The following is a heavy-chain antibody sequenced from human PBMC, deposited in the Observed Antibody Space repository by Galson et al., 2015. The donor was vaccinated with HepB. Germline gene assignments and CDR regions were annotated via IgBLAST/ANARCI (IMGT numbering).Heavy chain of an antibody. CDR1: GFTFSSYA. Sequence: SLRLSCAASGFTFSSYAMSWVRQAPGRGLEWVSSISGSGGNTYYADSVKGRFTISRDNSKTTLYLQMNSLRAEVTAIYYCAKDRQWLINNGCDPWGQGTLVTVSS. V-gene: IGHV3-23*01. CDR3: AKDRQWLINNGCDP. J-gene: IGHJ5*02. CDR2: ISGSGGNT. D-gene: IGHD6-19*01.